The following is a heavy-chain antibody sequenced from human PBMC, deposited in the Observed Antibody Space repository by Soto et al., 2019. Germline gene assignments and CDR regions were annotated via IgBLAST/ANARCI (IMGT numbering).Heavy chain of an antibody. V-gene: IGHV4-39*01. D-gene: IGHD3-10*01. J-gene: IGHJ5*02. CDR2: IYYSGST. CDR3: ARHVITMVRGVIPPRDNWFDP. CDR1: GGSISSSSYY. Sequence: TSETLSLTCTVSGGSISSSSYYWGWIRQPPGKGLEWIGSIYYSGSTYYNPSLKSRVTISVDTSKNQFSLKLSSVTAADTAVYYCARHVITMVRGVIPPRDNWFDPWGQGTLVTVSS.